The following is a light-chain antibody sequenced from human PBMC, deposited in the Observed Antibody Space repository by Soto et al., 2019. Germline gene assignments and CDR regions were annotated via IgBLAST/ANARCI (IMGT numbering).Light chain of an antibody. CDR1: SSDVGGYNF. J-gene: IGLJ1*01. CDR3: FSYTTSSAPYV. Sequence: LTQPASVSGSPGQSITISCTGASSDVGGYNFVSWYQQHPGKAPKLMIFEVSNRPSGVSNRFSGSKSGNTASLTISGLQAEDEAAYYCFSYTTSSAPYVFGTGTKVTVL. V-gene: IGLV2-14*01. CDR2: EVS.